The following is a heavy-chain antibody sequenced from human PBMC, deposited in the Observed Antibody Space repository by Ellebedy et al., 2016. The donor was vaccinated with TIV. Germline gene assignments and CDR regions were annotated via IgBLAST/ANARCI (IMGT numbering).Heavy chain of an antibody. J-gene: IGHJ6*02. CDR1: GFSFGSYA. CDR2: INGGGSK. D-gene: IGHD6-13*01. Sequence: GESLNISCSASGFSFGSYAMTWVRQAPGKGLEWVSGINGGGSKFYADSVKGRFTISGDNSKNTLYLQMNRLRVDDTAVYFCAKARSWSTNPYNGLDVWGQGTTVTVSS. V-gene: IGHV3-23*01. CDR3: AKARSWSTNPYNGLDV.